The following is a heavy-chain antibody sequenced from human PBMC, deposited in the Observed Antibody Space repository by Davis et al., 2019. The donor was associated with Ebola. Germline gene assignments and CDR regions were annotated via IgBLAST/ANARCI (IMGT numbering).Heavy chain of an antibody. CDR2: IYYSGST. CDR1: GGSISSSSYY. Sequence: PSETLSLTCTVSGGSISSSSYYWGWIRQPPGKGLEWIGSIYYSGSTYYNPSLKSRVTMSVDRSKNQFSLKVSSVTAADTAVYHCARHQGSWSFYYVDYWGQGTLVTVSS. CDR3: ARHQGSWSFYYVDY. D-gene: IGHD3-10*01. J-gene: IGHJ4*02. V-gene: IGHV4-39*01.